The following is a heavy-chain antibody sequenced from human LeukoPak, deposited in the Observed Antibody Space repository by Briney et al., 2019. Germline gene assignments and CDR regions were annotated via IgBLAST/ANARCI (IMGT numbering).Heavy chain of an antibody. CDR3: AKDPYGTRYFDY. V-gene: IGHV3-23*01. D-gene: IGHD2-2*01. J-gene: IGHJ4*02. Sequence: GGPLRLSCAASGFTFSSYALGWVRQAPGKGLEWVSSLSGSGYNTYYADSVKGRFAISRDNSKNTVYLQMNSLRAEDTAVYYCAKDPYGTRYFDYWGQGTLVTVSS. CDR1: GFTFSSYA. CDR2: LSGSGYNT.